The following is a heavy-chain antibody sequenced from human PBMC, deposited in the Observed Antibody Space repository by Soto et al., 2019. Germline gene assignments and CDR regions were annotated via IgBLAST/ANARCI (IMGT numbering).Heavy chain of an antibody. D-gene: IGHD6-13*01. Sequence: GGSLRLASAASRLIFNNYVMSWARQAPGKGLKWVSAITNSGDSTYYADSVKGRFILSRDNSKNMLYLEMNSLRAEDTAMYYCANPGGINWGQGT. CDR2: ITNSGDST. J-gene: IGHJ4*02. CDR3: ANPGGIN. V-gene: IGHV3-23*01. CDR1: RLIFNNYV.